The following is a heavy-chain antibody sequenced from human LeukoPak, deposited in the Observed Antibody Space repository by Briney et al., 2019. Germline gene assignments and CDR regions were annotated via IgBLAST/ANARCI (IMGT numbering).Heavy chain of an antibody. CDR2: ISYDGSNK. Sequence: PGGSLRLSCAASGFTFSSYAMHWVRQAPGKGLEWVAVISYDGSNKYYADSVKGRFTISRDNSKNTLYLQMNSLRAEDTAVYYCAREISLSSWFYYYYGMDVWGQGTTVAVSS. D-gene: IGHD6-13*01. CDR1: GFTFSSYA. CDR3: AREISLSSWFYYYYGMDV. J-gene: IGHJ6*02. V-gene: IGHV3-30-3*01.